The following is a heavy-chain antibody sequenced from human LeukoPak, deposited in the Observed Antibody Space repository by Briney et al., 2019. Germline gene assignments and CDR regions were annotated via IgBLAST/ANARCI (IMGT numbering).Heavy chain of an antibody. CDR2: ISSSSSYI. J-gene: IGHJ6*02. D-gene: IGHD6-13*01. CDR3: AAGTPYYYYGMDV. Sequence: GGSLRLSCAASGFTFSSYSMNWVRQAPGKGLEWVSSISSSSSYIYYADSVKGRFTISRDNAKNSLYLQMNSLRAEDTAVYYCAAGTPYYYYGMDVWGQGTTVTVSS. CDR1: GFTFSSYS. V-gene: IGHV3-21*01.